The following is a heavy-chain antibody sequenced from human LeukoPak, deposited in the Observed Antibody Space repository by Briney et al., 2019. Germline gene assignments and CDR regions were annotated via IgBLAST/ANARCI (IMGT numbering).Heavy chain of an antibody. CDR1: GFTFSSYA. CDR3: AKGEVGATPVPEYFQH. Sequence: GGSLRLSCAASGFTFSSYAMSWVRQAPGKGLEWVSAISGSGGSTYYADSVKGRFTISRDNSKNTLYLQMNSLRAEDTAVYYCAKGEVGATPVPEYFQHWGQGTLVTVSS. V-gene: IGHV3-23*01. J-gene: IGHJ1*01. D-gene: IGHD1-26*01. CDR2: ISGSGGST.